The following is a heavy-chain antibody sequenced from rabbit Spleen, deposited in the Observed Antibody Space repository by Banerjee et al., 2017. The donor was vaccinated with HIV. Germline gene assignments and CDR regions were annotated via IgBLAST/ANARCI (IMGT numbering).Heavy chain of an antibody. CDR1: GVSFSVSYY. J-gene: IGHJ6*01. CDR2: IDTGIGIT. V-gene: IGHV1S40*01. D-gene: IGHD2-1*01. CDR3: ARDLYEGGDYDFYGMDL. Sequence: QSLEESGGGLVKPEGSLTLTCKASGVSFSVSYYMCWVRQAPGKGLEWIGCIDTGIGITYYASWAKGRFTISKTSSTTVTLQMNSLTAADTATYFCARDLYEGGDYDFYGMDLWGQGTLVTVS.